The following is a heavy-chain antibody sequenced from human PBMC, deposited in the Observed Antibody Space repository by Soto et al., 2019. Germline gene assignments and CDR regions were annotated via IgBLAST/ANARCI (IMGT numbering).Heavy chain of an antibody. V-gene: IGHV1-8*01. CDR1: GYTFTSYD. J-gene: IGHJ4*02. D-gene: IGHD3-9*01. Sequence: ASVKVSCKASGYTFTSYDINWVRQATGQGLEWMGLMNPNSGNTGSAQKLQGRVTMTRNTSISTAYMELSSLRSEDTAVYYCARGKNRPGYYDILTGYYSDYWGQGTLVTVSS. CDR3: ARGKNRPGYYDILTGYYSDY. CDR2: MNPNSGNT.